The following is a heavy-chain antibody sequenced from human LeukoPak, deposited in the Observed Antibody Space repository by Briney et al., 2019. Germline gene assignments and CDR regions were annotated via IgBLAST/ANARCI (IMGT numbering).Heavy chain of an antibody. D-gene: IGHD2-2*01. J-gene: IGHJ4*02. CDR1: GFTFSNAW. CDR3: TTRYCSSTSCHDY. V-gene: IGHV3-15*01. CDR2: IKSKTDGGTT. Sequence: GGSLRLSCAASGFTFSNAWMSWVRQAPGKGLEWVGRIKSKTDGGTTDYAAPVKGRFTISRDDSKNTLYLQMNSLKTEDTAVYYCTTRYCSSTSCHDYWGQGTLVTVSS.